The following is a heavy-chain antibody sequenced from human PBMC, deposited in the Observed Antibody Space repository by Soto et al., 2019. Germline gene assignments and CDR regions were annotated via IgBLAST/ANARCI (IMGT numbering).Heavy chain of an antibody. CDR1: GFTFSTYA. CDR2: ISGSVGSI. Sequence: EVQLLESGGGLVQPGGSLRLSCAASGFTFSTYAMNWVRQAPGNWLEWVSAISGSVGSIHYADSVKGRFTISRDNSKNTLYLQMNSLRDEDTSVYHCVKGYWKGDVWGQGTTVTVSS. V-gene: IGHV3-23*01. D-gene: IGHD1-1*01. J-gene: IGHJ6*02. CDR3: VKGYWKGDV.